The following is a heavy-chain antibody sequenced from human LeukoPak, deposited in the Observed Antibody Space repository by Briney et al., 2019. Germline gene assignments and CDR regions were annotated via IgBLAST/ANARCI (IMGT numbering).Heavy chain of an antibody. CDR1: GYTFTNYA. V-gene: IGHV7-4-1*02. Sequence: ASVKVSCKASGYTFTNYAMNWVRQAPGQGLEWMGWIHPSTGNPTYAQGFTGRFVFSLDTSVSTTYLQISGLKAEDTAVYYCARAFQSLGGLSLPDYWGRGTLVTVSS. J-gene: IGHJ4*02. CDR2: IHPSTGNP. D-gene: IGHD3-16*02. CDR3: ARAFQSLGGLSLPDY.